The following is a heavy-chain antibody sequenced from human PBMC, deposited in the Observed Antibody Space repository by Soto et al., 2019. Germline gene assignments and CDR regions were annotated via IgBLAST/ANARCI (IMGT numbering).Heavy chain of an antibody. CDR1: GGSVNSGNYY. V-gene: IGHV4-61*01. CDR2: MSHSGGT. J-gene: IGHJ3*02. CDR3: ARVERGTATTVVDAFDI. D-gene: IGHD1-1*01. Sequence: SETLSLTCAVFGGSVNSGNYYWSWIRQPPGKGLEWIGEMSHSGGTHFNPSLKSRVTISVDTSKNQFSLKMSSVTAADTALYYCARVERGTATTVVDAFDIWGPGTRVTVSS.